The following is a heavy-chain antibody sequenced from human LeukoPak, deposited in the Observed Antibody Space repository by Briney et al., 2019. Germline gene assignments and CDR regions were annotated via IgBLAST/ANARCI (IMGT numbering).Heavy chain of an antibody. V-gene: IGHV3-21*01. J-gene: IGHJ4*02. D-gene: IGHD1-26*01. CDR1: GFTFSSYA. CDR3: ARDRIVGATIDY. Sequence: GGSLRLSCAASGFTFSSYAMNWVRQAPGKGLEWVSCISNSSNYIYYADSVKGRFTVSRDNAKNSLYLQMNSLRAEDTAVYYCARDRIVGATIDYWGQGTLVTVSS. CDR2: ISNSSNYI.